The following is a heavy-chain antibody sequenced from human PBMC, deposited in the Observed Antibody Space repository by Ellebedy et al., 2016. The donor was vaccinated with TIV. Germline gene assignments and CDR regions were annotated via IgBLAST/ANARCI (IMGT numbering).Heavy chain of an antibody. D-gene: IGHD3-22*01. J-gene: IGHJ4*02. CDR3: ARDSRPYYDTSGPDY. CDR1: GGSISSYY. V-gene: IGHV4-34*01. CDR2: INHSGST. Sequence: SETLSLTXTVSGGSISSYYWSWIRQPPGKGLEWIGEINHSGSTNYNPSLKSRVTISVDTSKNQFSLKLSSVTPEDTAVYYCARDSRPYYDTSGPDYWGQGTLVTVSS.